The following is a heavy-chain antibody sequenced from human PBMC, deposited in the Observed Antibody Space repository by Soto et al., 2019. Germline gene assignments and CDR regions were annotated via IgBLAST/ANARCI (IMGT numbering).Heavy chain of an antibody. V-gene: IGHV5-51*01. J-gene: IGHJ4*02. CDR2: IYPGDSET. CDR1: GYTFSNFC. Sequence: GESLKISGQCSGYTFSNFCIAWVRQLPGKGLEYMGIIYPGDSETRYSPSFHGKVTISADRSIGTAYLQWSSLEASDSAFYFCARSPRSSPYFDYWGQGALVTVSS. CDR3: ARSPRSSPYFDY. D-gene: IGHD6-13*01.